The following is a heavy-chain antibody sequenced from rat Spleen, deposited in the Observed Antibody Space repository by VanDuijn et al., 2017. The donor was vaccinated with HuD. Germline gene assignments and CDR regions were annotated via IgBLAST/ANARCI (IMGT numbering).Heavy chain of an antibody. V-gene: IGHV10-5*01. Sequence: VQPKESLKISCAASGFTFSNAAMYWVRQAPGKGLEWVARIRTKPNNYATYYADSVKGRFTISRDDSKSMVHLQMDNLKTEDTAMYYCTAAGEKRDYLFDYWGQGVMVTVSS. CDR3: TAAGEKRDYLFDY. CDR1: GFTFSNAA. D-gene: IGHD1-7*01. CDR2: IRTKPNNYAT. J-gene: IGHJ2*01.